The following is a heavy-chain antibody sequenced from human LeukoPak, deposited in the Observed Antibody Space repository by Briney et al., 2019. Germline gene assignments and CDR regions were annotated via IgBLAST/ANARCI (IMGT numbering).Heavy chain of an antibody. CDR1: GFSLSTSGVG. Sequence: SGPTLVNPTQTLTLTCTFSGFSLSTSGVGFGWIRQPPGNALEWLALIYWDDDKRYSPSLKTRLTITKDTSKNQVVLTMTNMDPVDTATYYCAHSRYTSSWYNPVGDYWGQGTLVTVSS. CDR3: AHSRYTSSWYNPVGDY. V-gene: IGHV2-5*02. J-gene: IGHJ4*02. D-gene: IGHD6-13*01. CDR2: IYWDDDK.